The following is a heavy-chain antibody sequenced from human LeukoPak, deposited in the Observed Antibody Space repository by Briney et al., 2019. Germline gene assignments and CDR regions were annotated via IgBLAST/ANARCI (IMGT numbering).Heavy chain of an antibody. J-gene: IGHJ4*02. CDR2: ISSGGST. CDR3: AKSLGGYSGYYSDQ. CDR1: GFTFSSYG. Sequence: GGSLRLSCAASGFTFSSYGMSWVRQAPGKGLEWVSIISSGGSTYYADSVKGRFTISRDTSKNMLYVQMNSLRAEDTAVYYCAKSLGGYSGYYSDQWGQGTLVTVSS. D-gene: IGHD1-26*01. V-gene: IGHV3-23*01.